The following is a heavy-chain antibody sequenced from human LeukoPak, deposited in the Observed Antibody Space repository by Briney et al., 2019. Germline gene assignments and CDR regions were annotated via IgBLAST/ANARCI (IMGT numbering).Heavy chain of an antibody. CDR1: GVTFSSYG. CDR2: ISGSGGST. V-gene: IGHV3-23*01. J-gene: IGHJ5*02. Sequence: GGSLRLSCAASGVTFSSYGMSWGRQAPGEGLEWGSAISGSGGSTSYADSVKGRFTTSTDNSTNTLYLQMNRLRAEDTAVYYCAKSAAAAHAYNWFDPWGQGTLVTVSS. CDR3: AKSAAAAHAYNWFDP. D-gene: IGHD6-25*01.